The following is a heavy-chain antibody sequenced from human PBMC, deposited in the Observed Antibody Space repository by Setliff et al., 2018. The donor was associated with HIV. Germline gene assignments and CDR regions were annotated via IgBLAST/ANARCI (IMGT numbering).Heavy chain of an antibody. CDR2: VYYNGDT. V-gene: IGHV4-59*05. D-gene: IGHD3-3*01. CDR3: ARLGYYNLWSGYWTDT. CDR1: GGSFTNYF. J-gene: IGHJ4*02. Sequence: SETLSLTCAVYGGSFTNYFWSWIRQSPGKGLEWIGSVYYNGDTKYNPSLKSRLVISVDKTKNQFSLMLNSLTVADTAVYYCARLGYYNLWSGYWTDTWGQGKSVTVSS.